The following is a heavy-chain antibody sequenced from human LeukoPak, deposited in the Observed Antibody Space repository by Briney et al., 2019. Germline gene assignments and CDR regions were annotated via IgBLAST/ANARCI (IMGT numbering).Heavy chain of an antibody. CDR2: INPNSGGT. CDR1: GYTFTGYY. Sequence: ASVTVSCTASGYTFTGYYMHWVRQAPGQGLEWMGWINPNSGGTNYAQKLQGRVTMTTGTSTSTAYMELRSLRSDDTAVYYCARDWDYDSSGLDAFDIWGQGTMVTVSS. V-gene: IGHV1-2*02. J-gene: IGHJ3*02. D-gene: IGHD3-22*01. CDR3: ARDWDYDSSGLDAFDI.